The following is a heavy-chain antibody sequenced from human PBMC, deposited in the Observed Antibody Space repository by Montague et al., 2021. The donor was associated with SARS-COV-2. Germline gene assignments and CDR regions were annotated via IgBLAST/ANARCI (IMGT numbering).Heavy chain of an antibody. Sequence: SLRLSCAASGFSFSGHWMHWVRQRPGKGLEWVSRSNYDGTDRSYADFVKGRFTISRDNAKNTLYLEVNSLGAEDTAVYHCARDVRNWNRVDYWGQGTLVTAS. CDR2: SNYDGTDR. D-gene: IGHD1-1*01. J-gene: IGHJ4*02. CDR3: ARDVRNWNRVDY. CDR1: GFSFSGHW. V-gene: IGHV3-74*01.